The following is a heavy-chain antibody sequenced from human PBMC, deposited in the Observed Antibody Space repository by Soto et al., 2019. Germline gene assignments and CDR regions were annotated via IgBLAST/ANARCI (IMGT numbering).Heavy chain of an antibody. J-gene: IGHJ6*03. Sequence: ASVKVSCKASGYTFTSYGISWVRQAPGQGLEWMGWISAYNGNTNYAQKLQGRVTMTTDTSTSTAYMELRSLRSDDTAVYYCARKADCSSTSCYEGDMDVWGKGTTVTVSS. V-gene: IGHV1-18*01. CDR1: GYTFTSYG. CDR3: ARKADCSSTSCYEGDMDV. D-gene: IGHD2-2*01. CDR2: ISAYNGNT.